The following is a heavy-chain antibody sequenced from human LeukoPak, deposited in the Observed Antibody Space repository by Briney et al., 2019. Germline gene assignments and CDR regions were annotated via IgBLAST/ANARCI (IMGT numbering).Heavy chain of an antibody. CDR1: GFTFSSYG. V-gene: IGHV3-9*01. J-gene: IGHJ6*03. CDR2: ITWNSGSI. D-gene: IGHD3/OR15-3a*01. Sequence: GGSLRLSCAASGFTFSSYGMHWVRQAPGKGLEWVSGITWNSGSIGYADSVKGRFTISRDNAKNSLYLQMNSLRADDTALYYCARDHLLDWYYYYVDVWGKGTTVTVSS. CDR3: ARDHLLDWYYYYVDV.